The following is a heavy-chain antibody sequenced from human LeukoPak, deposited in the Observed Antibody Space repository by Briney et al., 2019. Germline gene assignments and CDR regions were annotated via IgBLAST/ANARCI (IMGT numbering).Heavy chain of an antibody. Sequence: GGSLRLSCAASGFTFSSYAMSWVRQAPGKGLEWVSGLSGSGGSTYCTDSVKGRFTVSRDNSNNTLYLQMNTLRVEDTAVYYCARDPGYSGGLNDVFDLWGQGKIVIVFS. V-gene: IGHV3-23*01. CDR2: LSGSGGST. J-gene: IGHJ3*01. CDR1: GFTFSSYA. CDR3: ARDPGYSGGLNDVFDL. D-gene: IGHD1-26*01.